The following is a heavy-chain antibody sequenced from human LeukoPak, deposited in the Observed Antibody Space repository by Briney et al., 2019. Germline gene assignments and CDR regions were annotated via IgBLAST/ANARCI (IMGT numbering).Heavy chain of an antibody. Sequence: PSETLSLTCTVSGGSISSSSYYWGWIRQPPGKGLEWIGSIYYSGSTYYNPSLKSRVTISVDTSKNQFSLKLSSVTAADTAVYYCARHLGEVILDAFDIWGQGTMVTVSS. J-gene: IGHJ3*02. CDR1: GGSISSSSYY. D-gene: IGHD3-16*01. V-gene: IGHV4-39*01. CDR2: IYYSGST. CDR3: ARHLGEVILDAFDI.